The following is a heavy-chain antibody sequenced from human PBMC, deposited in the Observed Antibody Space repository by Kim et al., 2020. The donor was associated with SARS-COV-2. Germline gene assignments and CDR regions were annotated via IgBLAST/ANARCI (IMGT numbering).Heavy chain of an antibody. Sequence: SETLSLTCAVYGGSFSGYYWSWIRQPPGKGLEWIGEINHSGSTNYNPSLKSRVTISVDTSKNQFSLKLSSVTAADTAVYYCARVGLRGRAARYYFDYWGQGTLVTVSS. V-gene: IGHV4-34*01. CDR2: INHSGST. D-gene: IGHD6-6*01. CDR3: ARVGLRGRAARYYFDY. J-gene: IGHJ4*02. CDR1: GGSFSGYY.